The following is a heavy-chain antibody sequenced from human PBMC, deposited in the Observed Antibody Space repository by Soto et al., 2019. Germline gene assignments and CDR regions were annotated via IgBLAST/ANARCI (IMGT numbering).Heavy chain of an antibody. V-gene: IGHV3-53*01. J-gene: IGHJ6*02. D-gene: IGHD6-13*01. CDR3: ARAVYSSSSWTGYYYYYGMDV. CDR2: IYSGGST. CDR1: GFTVSSNY. Sequence: EVQLVESGGGLIQPGGSLRLSCAASGFTVSSNYMSWVRQAPGKGLEWVSVIYSGGSTYYADSVKGRFTISRDNSKNTLYLQMNSLRAEDTAVYYCARAVYSSSSWTGYYYYYGMDVWGQGTTVTVSS.